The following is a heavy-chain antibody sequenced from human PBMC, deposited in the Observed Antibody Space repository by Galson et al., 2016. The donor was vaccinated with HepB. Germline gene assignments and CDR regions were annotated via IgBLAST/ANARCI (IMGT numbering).Heavy chain of an antibody. V-gene: IGHV3-23*01. Sequence: SLRLSCAASGFTFSSYVMTWVRQTPGKGLEWVSSISGSGGTIYYADSVKGRFTISRDNSKNTLYLQMNILRAEDTAKYYCAKSRRIAVAGLGHWDYWGQGTLVSVSS. CDR1: GFTFSSYV. CDR2: ISGSGGTI. D-gene: IGHD6-19*01. CDR3: AKSRRIAVAGLGHWDY. J-gene: IGHJ4*02.